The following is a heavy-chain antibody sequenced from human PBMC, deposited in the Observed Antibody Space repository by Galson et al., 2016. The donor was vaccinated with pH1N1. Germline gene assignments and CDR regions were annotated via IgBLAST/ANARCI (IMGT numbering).Heavy chain of an antibody. Sequence: SLRLSCAASGFTFGDYTINWVRQAPGKGLEWVGLIRSKTYGGTREYAASVKDRFTISRDDSKSIAYLQMNNLKTEGTAIYYCTRDFRGTYYPGGYFDYWGQGTQVTVSS. D-gene: IGHD1-26*01. CDR3: TRDFRGTYYPGGYFDY. CDR2: IRSKTYGGTR. V-gene: IGHV3-49*04. CDR1: GFTFGDYT. J-gene: IGHJ4*02.